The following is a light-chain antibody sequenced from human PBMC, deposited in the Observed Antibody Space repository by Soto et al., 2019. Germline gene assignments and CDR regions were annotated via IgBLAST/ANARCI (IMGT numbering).Light chain of an antibody. J-gene: IGLJ1*01. V-gene: IGLV2-14*01. CDR2: EVS. CDR3: SSYTSSSTSYV. Sequence: QSALTQSASVSGSPGQSVTISCTGTSSDVGGYNYVSWYQQHPGKAPKLIIYEVSDRPSGVSSRFSGSKSGNTASLTISGLQAEDEADYYCSSYTSSSTSYVFGTGTKVTVL. CDR1: SSDVGGYNY.